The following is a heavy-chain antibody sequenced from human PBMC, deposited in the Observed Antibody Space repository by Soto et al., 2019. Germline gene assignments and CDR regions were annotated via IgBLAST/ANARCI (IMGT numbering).Heavy chain of an antibody. CDR3: AKDEAPGYSSVLSTFYGMGV. Sequence: GSLRLSCASSGFTFSRYAMSWIRQAPGKGLEWVSGISGRGGSPYHADSVKGRFTISRDNSKNALYLQMNSLRAEDTAVYYCAKDEAPGYSSVLSTFYGMGVWGQGTTGTVSS. V-gene: IGHV3-23*01. J-gene: IGHJ6*02. D-gene: IGHD6-19*01. CDR2: ISGRGGSP. CDR1: GFTFSRYA.